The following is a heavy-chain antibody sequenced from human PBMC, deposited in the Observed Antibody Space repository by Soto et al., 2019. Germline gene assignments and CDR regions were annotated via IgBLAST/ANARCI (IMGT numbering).Heavy chain of an antibody. CDR3: AKDLGSELWLGELCY. D-gene: IGHD3-10*01. V-gene: IGHV3-23*01. CDR1: GFTFSSYA. CDR2: ISGSGGSK. J-gene: IGHJ4*02. Sequence: GGSLRLSCAASGFTFSSYAMSWVRQAPGKGLEWVSAISGSGGSKYYADSVKGRFTISRDNSKNTLYLQMNSLRAEDTAVYYCAKDLGSELWLGELCYWGQGTLVTVSS.